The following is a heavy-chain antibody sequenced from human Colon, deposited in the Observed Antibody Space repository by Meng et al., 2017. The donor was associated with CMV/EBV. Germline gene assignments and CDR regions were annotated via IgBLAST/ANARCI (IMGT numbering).Heavy chain of an antibody. D-gene: IGHD3-10*01. CDR3: ARGRHEDGFDI. V-gene: IGHV4-30-4*01. CDR2: IYSSGRT. CDR1: GGSISSGDYY. Sequence: CTVSGGSISSGDYYWSWVRQPPGKGLEWVGYIYSSGRTYYDPSVKSRLTISVDTSKNQFSLKLSSVAAADTAVYYCARGRHEDGFDIWGQGTKVTVSS. J-gene: IGHJ3*02.